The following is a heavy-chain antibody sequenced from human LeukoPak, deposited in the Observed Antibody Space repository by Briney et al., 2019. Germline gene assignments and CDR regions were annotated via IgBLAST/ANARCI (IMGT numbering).Heavy chain of an antibody. D-gene: IGHD2/OR15-2a*01. CDR2: IKGDGSST. CDR3: TRVPYL. J-gene: IGHJ4*02. Sequence: GGSLRLSCAASGFTFSSYWMHWVRQAPGKGLVWVSRIKGDGSSTSYADSVKGRFTISRDNAKNTLYLQMNSLRAEDTAVYYCTRVPYLGGQGTLVTVSS. V-gene: IGHV3-74*01. CDR1: GFTFSSYW.